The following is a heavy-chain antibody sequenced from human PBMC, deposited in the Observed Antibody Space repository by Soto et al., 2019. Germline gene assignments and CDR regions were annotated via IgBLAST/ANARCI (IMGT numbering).Heavy chain of an antibody. D-gene: IGHD3-3*01. CDR3: ANYYDFWSGYPYFDY. Sequence: PGGSLRLSCAASGFTFSSYAMSWVRQAPGKGLEWVSAISGSGGSTYYADSVKGRFTISRDNSKNTLYLQMNSLRAEDTAVDYCANYYDFWSGYPYFDYWGQGTLVTVSS. CDR1: GFTFSSYA. V-gene: IGHV3-23*01. CDR2: ISGSGGST. J-gene: IGHJ4*02.